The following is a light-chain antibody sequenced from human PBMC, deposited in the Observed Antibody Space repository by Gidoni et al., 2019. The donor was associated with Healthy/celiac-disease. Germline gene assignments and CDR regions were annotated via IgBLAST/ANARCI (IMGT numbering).Light chain of an antibody. CDR2: KVS. J-gene: IGKJ1*01. CDR1: QSLVSSDGNTY. CDR3: MQGTHWLWT. V-gene: IGKV2D-30*01. Sequence: DVVMTQSPLPLPVTLGQPASISCRSSQSLVSSDGNTYLNWFQQRPGQSPRRLLDKVSNCDSGVPARFTGSGSGTDFPLKISLLEADYVGVYYCMQGTHWLWTFXQXTKVEIK.